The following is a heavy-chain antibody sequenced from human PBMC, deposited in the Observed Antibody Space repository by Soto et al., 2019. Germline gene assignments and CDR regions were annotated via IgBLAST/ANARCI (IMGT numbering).Heavy chain of an antibody. V-gene: IGHV3-30*18. CDR3: AKDWRQFTVVDY. J-gene: IGHJ4*02. CDR1: GFTFSSYG. CDR2: ISYDGSNK. Sequence: QVQLVESGGGVVQPGRSLRLSCAASGFTFSSYGMHWVRQAPGKGLEWVAVISYDGSNKYYADSVKGRFTISRDNSKNTVYLQMNSLSAEDTAVYYCAKDWRQFTVVDYWGQGTLVTVSS. D-gene: IGHD2-15*01.